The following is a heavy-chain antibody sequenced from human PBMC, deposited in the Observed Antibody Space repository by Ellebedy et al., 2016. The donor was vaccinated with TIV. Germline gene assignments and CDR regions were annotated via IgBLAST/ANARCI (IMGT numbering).Heavy chain of an antibody. J-gene: IGHJ4*02. CDR3: ATYTMGRLDY. CDR2: IYHTGST. Sequence: MPSETLSLTCTVSGGSVTTYDWSWIRQTPGKGLEWIGYIYHTGSTNYNPSLQSRVTISVDTSKNQFSLKLSSVTAADTAVYYCATYTMGRLDYWGQGTLVTVSS. CDR1: GGSVTTYD. D-gene: IGHD1-1*01. V-gene: IGHV4-59*02.